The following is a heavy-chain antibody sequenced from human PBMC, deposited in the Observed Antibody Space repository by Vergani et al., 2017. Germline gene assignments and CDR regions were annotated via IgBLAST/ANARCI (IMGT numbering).Heavy chain of an antibody. D-gene: IGHD5-12*01. J-gene: IGHJ6*02. CDR1: GFTFNHYA. CDR3: AKANPRNSGYDYLYYYHAMGV. CDR2: ISGSGGST. Sequence: EVQLLESGGDLVQPGGSLRLSCAASGFTFNHYAMNWVRQAPGKGLEWVSGISGSGGSTYYAGSVKGRFTISRGSSKNTLYLQMNSLSAGDTAVYYCAKANPRNSGYDYLYYYHAMGVWGQGSTVTVAS. V-gene: IGHV3-23*01.